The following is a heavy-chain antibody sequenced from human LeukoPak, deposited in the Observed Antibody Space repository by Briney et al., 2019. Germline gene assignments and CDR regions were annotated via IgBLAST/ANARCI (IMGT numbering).Heavy chain of an antibody. J-gene: IGHJ5*02. CDR1: GFTFSSYE. Sequence: GKSLRLSCAASGFTFSSYEMNWVRQAPGKGLASVSYISSSGSTIYYADSVKGRFTISRDNAKNSLYLQMNSLRAEDTAVYYCARDSSGYFHWFDPWGQGTLVTVSS. CDR3: ARDSSGYFHWFDP. D-gene: IGHD3-22*01. V-gene: IGHV3-48*03. CDR2: ISSSGSTI.